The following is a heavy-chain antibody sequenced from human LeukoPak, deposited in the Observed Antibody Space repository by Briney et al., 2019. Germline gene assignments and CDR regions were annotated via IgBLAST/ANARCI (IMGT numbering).Heavy chain of an antibody. D-gene: IGHD6-19*01. Sequence: SETLSLTCDVSGDSISSSSNYWGWVRHLPGKGLEWIGSVYRSGSTYYNPSLKSRVTISVDTSKNQFTLNLTSVTAADTAVYHCARRGTSGWAYYFDFWGPGSLLTVSS. V-gene: IGHV4-39*01. CDR2: VYRSGST. CDR3: ARRGTSGWAYYFDF. CDR1: GDSISSSSNY. J-gene: IGHJ4*02.